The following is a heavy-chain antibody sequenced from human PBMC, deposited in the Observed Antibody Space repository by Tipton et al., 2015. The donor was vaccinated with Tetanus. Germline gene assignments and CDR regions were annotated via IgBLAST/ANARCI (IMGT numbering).Heavy chain of an antibody. J-gene: IGHJ5*02. Sequence: QVQLVQSGAEVKKPGSSVKVSCKASGGTFSSYAISWVRQAPGQGLEWMGGIISIFGTANYGQKLQGRGTIAADESTSTAYMELSSLRSEDTAVYYCGRGSRGIYDSGGSGPPDDIDPWGQGTLVTVSS. CDR1: GGTFSSYA. CDR2: IISIFGTA. CDR3: GRGSRGIYDSGGSGPPDDIDP. D-gene: IGHD3-22*01. V-gene: IGHV1-69*01.